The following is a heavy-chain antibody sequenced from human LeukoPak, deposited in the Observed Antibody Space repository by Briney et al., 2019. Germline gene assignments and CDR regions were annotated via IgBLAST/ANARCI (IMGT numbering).Heavy chain of an antibody. J-gene: IGHJ4*02. CDR1: RFTFSNYW. CDR3: AYRNNFEY. V-gene: IGHV3-7*05. D-gene: IGHD1-26*01. Sequence: GGSLRLSCAASRFTFSNYWMSWVRQAPGKGLEWVANIKQDGGEKNYVDSVKGRFTISRDDAKRTVDLQMDNLRAEDTAIYYCAYRNNFEYWGQGALVTVSS. CDR2: IKQDGGEK.